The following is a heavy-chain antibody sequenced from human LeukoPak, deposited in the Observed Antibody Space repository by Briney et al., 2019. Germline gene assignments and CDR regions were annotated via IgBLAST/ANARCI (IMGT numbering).Heavy chain of an antibody. Sequence: GGSLRLSCAASGFTFSNAWMNWVRQAPGKGLEWVGCIKSKTDGGTTDYAAPVNGRFTISRDDSKNTLYLQMSSLKTEDTAVYYCFGYYGSGPYTRAPDYWGQGTLVTVSS. CDR2: IKSKTDGGTT. CDR3: FGYYGSGPYTRAPDY. CDR1: GFTFSNAW. D-gene: IGHD3-10*01. V-gene: IGHV3-15*01. J-gene: IGHJ4*02.